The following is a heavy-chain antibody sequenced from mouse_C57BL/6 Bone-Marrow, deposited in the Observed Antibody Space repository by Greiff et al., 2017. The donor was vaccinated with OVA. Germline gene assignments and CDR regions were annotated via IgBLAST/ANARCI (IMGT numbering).Heavy chain of an antibody. CDR2: ISDGGSYT. CDR3: ARDLWFAY. Sequence: EVQVVESGGGLVKPGGSLKLSCAASGFTFSSYAMSWVRQTPEKRLEWVATISDGGSYTYYPDNVKGRFTLSRDNAKNNLYLQMSHLKSEDTAMYYCARDLWFAYWGQGTLVTVSA. CDR1: GFTFSSYA. V-gene: IGHV5-4*01. J-gene: IGHJ3*01.